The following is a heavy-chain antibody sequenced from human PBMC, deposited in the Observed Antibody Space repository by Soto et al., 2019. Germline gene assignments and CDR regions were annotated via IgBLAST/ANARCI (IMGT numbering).Heavy chain of an antibody. CDR3: ARGIVVVPAANPPFDY. CDR2: ISSSSSYI. D-gene: IGHD2-2*01. CDR1: GFTFSSYS. V-gene: IGHV3-21*01. Sequence: GGSLRLSCAASGFTFSSYSMNWVRQAPGKGLEWVSSISSSSSYIYYADSVKGRFTISRDNAKNSLYLQMNSLRAEDTAVYYCARGIVVVPAANPPFDYWGQGTLVTVSS. J-gene: IGHJ4*02.